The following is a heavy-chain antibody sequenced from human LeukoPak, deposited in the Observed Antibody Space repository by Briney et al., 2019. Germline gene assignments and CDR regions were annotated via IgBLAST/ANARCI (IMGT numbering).Heavy chain of an antibody. Sequence: KASETLSLTCTVSGGSISSYYWSWIRQPAGKGLEWIGRIYTSGSTNYNPSLKSRVTMSVDTSKNQFSLKLSSVTAADTAVYYCARRVEYSSGWPLYFDYWGQGTLVTVSS. D-gene: IGHD6-19*01. CDR1: GGSISSYY. J-gene: IGHJ4*02. V-gene: IGHV4-4*07. CDR3: ARRVEYSSGWPLYFDY. CDR2: IYTSGST.